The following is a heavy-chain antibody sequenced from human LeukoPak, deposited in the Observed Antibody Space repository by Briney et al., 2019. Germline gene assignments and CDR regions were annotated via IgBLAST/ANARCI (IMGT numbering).Heavy chain of an antibody. V-gene: IGHV4-30-4*01. D-gene: IGHD3-22*01. CDR3: ARGQGYYDSSGYT. J-gene: IGHJ5*02. CDR1: GGSISSGDYY. Sequence: PSQTLSLTCTVSGGSISSGDYYWSWIRQPPGKGLEWIGYIYYSGSTYYNPSLKSRVTISVDTSKNQFPLKLSSVTAADTAVYYCARGQGYYDSSGYTWGQGTLVTVSS. CDR2: IYYSGST.